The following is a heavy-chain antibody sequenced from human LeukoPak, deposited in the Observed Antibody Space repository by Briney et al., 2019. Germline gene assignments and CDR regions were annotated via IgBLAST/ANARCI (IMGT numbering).Heavy chain of an antibody. J-gene: IGHJ4*02. Sequence: SETLSPTCTVSGGSISSSSYYWGWIRQPPGKGLEWIGSIYYSGSTYYNPSLKSRVTISVDTSKNQFSLKLSSVTAADTAVYYCARVDIVATTLDYWGQGTLVTVSS. D-gene: IGHD5-12*01. CDR1: GGSISSSSYY. V-gene: IGHV4-39*07. CDR2: IYYSGST. CDR3: ARVDIVATTLDY.